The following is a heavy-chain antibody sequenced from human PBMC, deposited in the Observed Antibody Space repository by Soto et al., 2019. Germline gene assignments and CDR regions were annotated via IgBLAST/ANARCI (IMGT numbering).Heavy chain of an antibody. CDR2: ITGSGVYR. CDR3: ARHPIGYIGNLDC. J-gene: IGHJ4*02. CDR1: GFTFSSYA. V-gene: IGHV3-23*01. Sequence: DVQILESGGGLVRPGVSLRLACAASGFTFSSYAMTWVRPAPGKGLEWVSSITGSGVYRYHTDSVQGRFTISRDNSKDTLYLQMNSLTAEDKAIKYWARHPIGYIGNLDCCGPGTLVNSSS. D-gene: IGHD5-12*01.